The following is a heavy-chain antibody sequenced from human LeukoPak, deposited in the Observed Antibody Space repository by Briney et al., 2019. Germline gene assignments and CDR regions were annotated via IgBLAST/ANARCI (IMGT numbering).Heavy chain of an antibody. D-gene: IGHD3-22*01. J-gene: IGHJ4*02. CDR1: GYTFTSYG. CDR3: ARGGLYDSSGYSLYYFDY. CDR2: ISAYNGNT. Sequence: GASVKVSCKASGYTFTSYGISWVRQAPGQGLERMGWISAYNGNTNYAQKLQGRVTMTTDTSTSTAYMELRSLRSDDTAVYYCARGGLYDSSGYSLYYFDYWGQGTLVTVSS. V-gene: IGHV1-18*01.